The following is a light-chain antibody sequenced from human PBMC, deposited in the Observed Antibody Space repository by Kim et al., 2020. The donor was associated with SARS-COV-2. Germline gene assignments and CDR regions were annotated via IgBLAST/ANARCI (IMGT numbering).Light chain of an antibody. Sequence: GQKVRIKCQGDSLRSYYASWYQQKPGQAPVLVIYGKNNRPSGIPDRFSGSSSGNTASLTITGAQAEDEADYYCNSRDSSGNHLEVFGGGTQLTVL. V-gene: IGLV3-19*01. CDR1: SLRSYY. CDR3: NSRDSSGNHLEV. J-gene: IGLJ3*02. CDR2: GKN.